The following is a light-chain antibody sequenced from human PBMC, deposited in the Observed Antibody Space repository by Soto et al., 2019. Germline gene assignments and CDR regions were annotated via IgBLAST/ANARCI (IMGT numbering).Light chain of an antibody. Sequence: QSVLTQPASVSGSPGQSITISCTGTSSDVGNYNFVSWYQQHPGKAPRLMIYAVSNRPSGVSIRFSGSKSGNTASLTISGLQAEDEADYYCSSYPRTSTYVFGAGTKVTV. J-gene: IGLJ1*01. V-gene: IGLV2-14*01. CDR2: AVS. CDR3: SSYPRTSTYV. CDR1: SSDVGNYNF.